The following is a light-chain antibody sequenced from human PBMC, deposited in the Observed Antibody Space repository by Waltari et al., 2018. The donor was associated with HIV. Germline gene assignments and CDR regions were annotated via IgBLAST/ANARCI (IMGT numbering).Light chain of an antibody. CDR3: QQLNNYPRT. V-gene: IGKV1-9*01. J-gene: IGKJ1*01. CDR2: SAS. CDR1: QGISSS. Sequence: DIQLTQSPSFVSASIGDRVTATCRASQGISSSLAWYQQKPGKAPKLLIYSASTLQSGVPSRFSGSGSGTEFTLTISGLQAEDFATYFCQQLNNYPRTFGQGTKVEVK.